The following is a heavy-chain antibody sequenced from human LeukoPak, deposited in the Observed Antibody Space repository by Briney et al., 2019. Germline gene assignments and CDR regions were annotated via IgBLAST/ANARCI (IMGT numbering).Heavy chain of an antibody. CDR1: GGSISSGGYY. CDR2: IYYSGST. D-gene: IGHD4-17*01. J-gene: IGHJ3*02. V-gene: IGHV4-31*03. Sequence: SETLSLTCTVSGGSISSGGYYWSWIRQHPGKGLEWIGYIYYSGSTYYNPSLKSRVTISVDTSKNQFSLKLSSVTAAGTAVYYCARESPTDYGDYGNAFDIWGQGTMVTVSS. CDR3: ARESPTDYGDYGNAFDI.